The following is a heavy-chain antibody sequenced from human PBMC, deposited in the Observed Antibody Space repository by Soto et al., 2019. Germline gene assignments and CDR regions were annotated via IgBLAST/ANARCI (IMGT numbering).Heavy chain of an antibody. Sequence: KESGPTLVKPTQTLTLACTCSGFSVNKTGVGVAWIRQPPGKALEWLALIYWNGETTYTPSLKSRLTVTRDTSKNQVVLTVTHLDPVDTGTYFCAHRRGHDYGRYFDSWGPGIPVTVSS. J-gene: IGHJ4*02. CDR1: GFSVNKTGVG. CDR3: AHRRGHDYGRYFDS. V-gene: IGHV2-5*01. CDR2: IYWNGET. D-gene: IGHD4-17*01.